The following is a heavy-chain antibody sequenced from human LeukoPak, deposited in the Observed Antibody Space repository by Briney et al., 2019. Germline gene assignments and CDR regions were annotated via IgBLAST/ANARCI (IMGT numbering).Heavy chain of an antibody. CDR2: IVVGSGNT. CDR3: AAPSRIQLDY. J-gene: IGHJ4*02. CDR1: GFTFTISA. Sequence: GTSVKVSCKASGFTFTISAVQWGRQARGRRLEGIGWIVVGSGNTNYAQIFQGRVTITRDMSTSTAYMELSSLRAEDTAVYYCAAPSRIQLDYWGQGTLVTVSS. D-gene: IGHD5-18*01. V-gene: IGHV1-58*01.